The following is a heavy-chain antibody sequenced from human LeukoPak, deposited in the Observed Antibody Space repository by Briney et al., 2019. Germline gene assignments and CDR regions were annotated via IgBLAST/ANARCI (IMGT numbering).Heavy chain of an antibody. CDR3: ARGANDILTGYYEDY. CDR2: IYSGGST. CDR1: GFTVSSNY. Sequence: GGSLRLSCGASGFTVSSNYMSWVRQAPGKGLEWVSVIYSGGSTYYADSVKGRFTISRDNSKNTLYLQMNSLRAEDTAVYYCARGANDILTGYYEDYWGQGTLVTVSS. V-gene: IGHV3-53*01. D-gene: IGHD3-9*01. J-gene: IGHJ4*02.